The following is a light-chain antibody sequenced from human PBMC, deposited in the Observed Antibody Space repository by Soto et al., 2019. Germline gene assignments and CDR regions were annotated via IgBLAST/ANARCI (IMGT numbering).Light chain of an antibody. V-gene: IGKV3-15*01. CDR1: QSIGTN. J-gene: IGKJ4*01. CDR3: YQYNNWPRALT. CDR2: GAS. Sequence: IVMTQSPATLSVSPGERATLSCRASQSIGTNLGWYLQKPGQAPRLLIYGASTRATGLPARFSGSGSGTEFTLTISSLQSEDFAVYYCYQYNNWPRALTFGGGTKVEIK.